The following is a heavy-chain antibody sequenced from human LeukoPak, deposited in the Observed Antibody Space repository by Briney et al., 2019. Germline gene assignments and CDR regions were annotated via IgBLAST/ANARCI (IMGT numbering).Heavy chain of an antibody. D-gene: IGHD3-10*01. CDR2: INHSGST. CDR1: GGSISSYY. Sequence: PSETLSLTCTVSGGSISSYYWSWIRQPPGKGLEWIGEINHSGSTNYNPSLKSRVTISVDTSKNQFSLKLSSVTAADTAVYYCARGQTVLLWFGGLLMYNWFDPWGQGTLVTVSS. CDR3: ARGQTVLLWFGGLLMYNWFDP. J-gene: IGHJ5*02. V-gene: IGHV4-34*01.